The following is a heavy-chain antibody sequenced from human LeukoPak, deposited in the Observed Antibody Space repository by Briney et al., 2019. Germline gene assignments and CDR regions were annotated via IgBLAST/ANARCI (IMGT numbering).Heavy chain of an antibody. J-gene: IGHJ3*02. CDR1: GFTFGDYA. Sequence: GRSLRLSCTPSGFTFGDYAMTWVRQAPGMGLEWVGFIRSKADGGTTESAASVKGRFTISRDDSKSIAYLQMNSLKTEDTAVYYCTREPPGWDNAFDIWGQGTMVTVSS. CDR3: TREPPGWDNAFDI. D-gene: IGHD6-19*01. CDR2: IRSKADGGTT. V-gene: IGHV3-49*04.